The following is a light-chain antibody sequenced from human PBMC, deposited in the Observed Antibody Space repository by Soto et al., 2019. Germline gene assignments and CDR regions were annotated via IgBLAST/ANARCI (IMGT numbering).Light chain of an antibody. Sequence: EIVLTQSPGTLSLSPGERATLSCRASQSVSSSYLGWYQQKPGQAPRLLIYGAYSRATGIPDRFSGSGSGTDFTLTSARLEPEDFAVYYCQLYGNSPPRTFGQGTKVEIK. V-gene: IGKV3-20*01. CDR2: GAY. J-gene: IGKJ1*01. CDR3: QLYGNSPPRT. CDR1: QSVSSSY.